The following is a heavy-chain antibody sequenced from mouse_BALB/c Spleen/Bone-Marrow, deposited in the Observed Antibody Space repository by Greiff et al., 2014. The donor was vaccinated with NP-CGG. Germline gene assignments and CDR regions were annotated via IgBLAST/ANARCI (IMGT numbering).Heavy chain of an antibody. CDR1: GYSFTGYT. CDR3: ARVGELRRGAWFPY. D-gene: IGHD3-3*01. CDR2: INSYNGGT. Sequence: EVKLMESGPELVKPGASMKISCKASGYSFTGYTMNWVKQSHGKNLEWIGLINSYNGGTSYNQKFKDKATLTVDKSSSTAYMELLSLTSEDSAVYYCARVGELRRGAWFPYWGQGTLVTVSA. V-gene: IGHV1-18*01. J-gene: IGHJ3*01.